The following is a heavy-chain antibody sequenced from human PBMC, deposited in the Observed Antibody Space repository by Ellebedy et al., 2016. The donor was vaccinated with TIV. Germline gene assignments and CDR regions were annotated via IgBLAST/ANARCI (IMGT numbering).Heavy chain of an antibody. V-gene: IGHV3-30*02. CDR2: IRSDGSNK. Sequence: GESLKIPCATSGFSTSGMHWVRQAPGKGLEWVAFIRSDGSNKYYADSVEGRFTISRDNSRNTLDLQMTRLGVEDTARYYCVKGAYPVPTVMAVWGQGTVVIVSS. CDR1: GFSTSG. CDR3: VKGAYPVPTVMAV. D-gene: IGHD3-16*01. J-gene: IGHJ6*02.